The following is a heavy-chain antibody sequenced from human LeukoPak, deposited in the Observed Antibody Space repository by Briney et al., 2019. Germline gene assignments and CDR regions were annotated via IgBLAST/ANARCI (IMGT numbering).Heavy chain of an antibody. CDR1: GGSFSGYY. CDR3: ARRKRSGCSSTSCLLNWFDP. J-gene: IGHJ5*02. V-gene: IGHV4-34*01. Sequence: PSETLSLTCAVYGGSFSGYYWSWIRQPPGKGLEWVGEINHSGSTNYNPSLKNGVTISVHTSKTQFSLKLSSVTAADTAVYYCARRKRSGCSSTSCLLNWFDPWGQGTLVTVSS. D-gene: IGHD2-2*01. CDR2: INHSGST.